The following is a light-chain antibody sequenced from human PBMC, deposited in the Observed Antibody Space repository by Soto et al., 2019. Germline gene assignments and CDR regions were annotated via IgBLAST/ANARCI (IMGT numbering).Light chain of an antibody. V-gene: IGKV3-11*01. J-gene: IGKJ4*01. CDR3: QQRSNWPLT. Sequence: EIVLTQSPATLSLSPGERATLSCRASQTVSSYLLWYQQKPGQAPRLLIYDASNRASGTPARFSGSGSETDFTLTISSLEPEDFAVYYCQQRSNWPLTFGGGTRVEIK. CDR2: DAS. CDR1: QTVSSY.